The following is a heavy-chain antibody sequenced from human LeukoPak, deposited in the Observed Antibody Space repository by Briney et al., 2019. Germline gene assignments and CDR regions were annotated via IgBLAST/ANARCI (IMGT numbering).Heavy chain of an antibody. CDR1: AGSFSGYY. J-gene: IGHJ5*02. CDR2: ISNIGST. V-gene: IGHV4-34*01. D-gene: IGHD1-26*01. CDR3: ARGRWEVRFDP. Sequence: SETLSLTCAVYAGSFSGYYWSWVRQPPGKGLEWIGEISNIGSTNYNPSLESRVTISVDTSKNQFSLKRSSVTAADTAVYYCARGRWEVRFDPWGQGTLVTVSS.